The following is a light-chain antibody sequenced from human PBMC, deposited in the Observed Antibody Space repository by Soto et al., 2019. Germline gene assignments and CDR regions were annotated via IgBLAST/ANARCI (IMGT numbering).Light chain of an antibody. J-gene: IGKJ1*01. Sequence: EIVLTQSPATLSVSPGERATLSCRASQSVSTNLAWYQQKPDQAPRLLIYGAFTRATGIPARFSGGGSGTEFTLTISSLQSEDFAFYYCHQYNNWPTFGQGTKVEI. V-gene: IGKV3-15*01. CDR1: QSVSTN. CDR3: HQYNNWPT. CDR2: GAF.